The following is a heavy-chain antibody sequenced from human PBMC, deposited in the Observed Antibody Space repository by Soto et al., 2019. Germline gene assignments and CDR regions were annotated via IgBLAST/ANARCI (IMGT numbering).Heavy chain of an antibody. V-gene: IGHV1-46*03. CDR1: GYTFTSYY. Sequence: ASVKVSCKASGYTFTSYYMHWVRQAPGQGLEWMGIINPSGGSTSYAQKFQGRVTMTRDTSTSTVYMELSSLRSEDTAVYYCARDPTYYYGSGSYMDVWGKGTTVTVS. D-gene: IGHD3-10*01. CDR3: ARDPTYYYGSGSYMDV. J-gene: IGHJ6*04. CDR2: INPSGGST.